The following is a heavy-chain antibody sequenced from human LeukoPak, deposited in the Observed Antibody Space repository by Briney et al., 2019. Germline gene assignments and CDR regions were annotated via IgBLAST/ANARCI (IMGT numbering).Heavy chain of an antibody. Sequence: GGSLRLSCAASGFTFSSYCMHWVRQAPGKGLVWVSCIYSDGSSTNYADSGKGRSTISRDNAKNTLYLQMKSLRAEDTAVYDCARGEYCSGGSCYSAAFDIWGQGTMVTVSS. CDR2: IYSDGSST. D-gene: IGHD2-15*01. J-gene: IGHJ3*02. V-gene: IGHV3-74*01. CDR1: GFTFSSYC. CDR3: ARGEYCSGGSCYSAAFDI.